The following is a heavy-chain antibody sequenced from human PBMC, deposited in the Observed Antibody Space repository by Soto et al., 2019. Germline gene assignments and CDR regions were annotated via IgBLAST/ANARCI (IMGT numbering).Heavy chain of an antibody. Sequence: EVQVLESGGGLVQPGGSLRLSCAASGFTFSNNAMRWVRQAPGKGLEWVSTVSGGGGRYYADSVNGRFTISRDNSENTLYLQMSSLRAEDTAVYFCAKGACSGGSCYGTDYWGQGTLVTVSS. CDR3: AKGACSGGSCYGTDY. CDR1: GFTFSNNA. CDR2: VSGGGGR. V-gene: IGHV3-23*01. D-gene: IGHD2-15*01. J-gene: IGHJ4*02.